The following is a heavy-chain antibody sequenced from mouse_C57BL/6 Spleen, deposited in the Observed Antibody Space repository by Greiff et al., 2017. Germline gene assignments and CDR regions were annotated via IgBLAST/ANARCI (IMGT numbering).Heavy chain of an antibody. CDR2: IHPNSGST. J-gene: IGHJ3*01. V-gene: IGHV1-64*01. D-gene: IGHD4-1*01. Sequence: QVQLQQPGAELVKPGASVKLSCKASGYTFTSYWMHWVKQRPGQGLEWIGMIHPNSGSTNYNEKFKSKATLTVDKSSSTAYMKLSSLTSEDSAVYYCARLANWDVAYWGQGTLVTVSA. CDR3: ARLANWDVAY. CDR1: GYTFTSYW.